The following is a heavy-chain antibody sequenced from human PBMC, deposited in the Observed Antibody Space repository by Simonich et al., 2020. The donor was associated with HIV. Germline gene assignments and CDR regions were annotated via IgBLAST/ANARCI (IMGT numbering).Heavy chain of an antibody. Sequence: QVQLQQWGAGLLKPSEILSLTCAVYGGSFSGYYWSWIRQPPGKGLEWIGEINHSGSTNYNPSLKSRVTISVDTSKNQFSLKLSSVTAADTAVYYCARGFYQRLYYFDYWGQGTLVTVSS. CDR2: INHSGST. J-gene: IGHJ4*02. D-gene: IGHD2-2*01. CDR1: GGSFSGYY. V-gene: IGHV4-34*01. CDR3: ARGFYQRLYYFDY.